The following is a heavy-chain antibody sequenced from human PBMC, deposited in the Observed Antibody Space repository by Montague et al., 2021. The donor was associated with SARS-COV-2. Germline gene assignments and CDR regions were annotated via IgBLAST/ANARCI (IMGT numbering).Heavy chain of an antibody. CDR2: ISSSSSYT. V-gene: IGHV3-11*06. CDR1: GFTFSDYY. CDR3: VSHIAAAGIDY. J-gene: IGHJ4*02. D-gene: IGHD6-13*01. Sequence: SLRLSCAASGFTFSDYYMSWIRQAPGKGLEWVSYISSSSSYTNYADSVKGRFTISRDNAKNSLYLQMNSLRAEDTAVYYCVSHIAAAGIDYWGQGTLATVSS.